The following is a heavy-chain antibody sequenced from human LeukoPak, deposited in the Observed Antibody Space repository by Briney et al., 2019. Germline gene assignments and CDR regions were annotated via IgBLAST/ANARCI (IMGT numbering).Heavy chain of an antibody. CDR3: AKDYESSAYYYSYSYFDY. CDR2: VSGSGGST. CDR1: GFTFSSHA. V-gene: IGHV3-23*01. D-gene: IGHD3-22*01. J-gene: IGHJ4*02. Sequence: GGSLTLSCPASGFTFSSHAMGWVRQAAEKGLEWVSVVSGSGGSTFYANSVKGRFTISRDNSKNTLFLQMNSLRAEDTAIYYCAKDYESSAYYYSYSYFDYWGQGALVTVSS.